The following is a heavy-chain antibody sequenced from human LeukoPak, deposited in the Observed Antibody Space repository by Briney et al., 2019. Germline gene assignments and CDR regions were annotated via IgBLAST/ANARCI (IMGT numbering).Heavy chain of an antibody. V-gene: IGHV3-23*01. J-gene: IGHJ4*02. CDR1: GFTFSTYS. D-gene: IGHD3-10*01. Sequence: GGSLRLSCAASGFTFSTYSINWVRQAPGKGLEWVSLISGSGGGTFYADSVKGRFTISRDNSKNTVYLQMNNLRAEDTAVYYCAKVYYSGSGSYWGDDYWGQGTLVTVSS. CDR3: AKVYYSGSGSYWGDDY. CDR2: ISGSGGGT.